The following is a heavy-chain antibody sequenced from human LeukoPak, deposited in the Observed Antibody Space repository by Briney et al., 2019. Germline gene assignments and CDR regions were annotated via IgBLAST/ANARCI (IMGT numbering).Heavy chain of an antibody. CDR2: IYTSGST. D-gene: IGHD3-22*01. V-gene: IGHV4-61*02. J-gene: IGHJ4*02. CDR1: GGSISSGSYY. Sequence: SETLSLTCTVSGGSISSGSYYWSWIRQPAGKGLEWIGRIYTSGSTNYNPSLKSRVTISVDTSKNQFSLKLSSVTAADTAVYYCARDSSSGYVNWGQGTLVTVSS. CDR3: ARDSSSGYVN.